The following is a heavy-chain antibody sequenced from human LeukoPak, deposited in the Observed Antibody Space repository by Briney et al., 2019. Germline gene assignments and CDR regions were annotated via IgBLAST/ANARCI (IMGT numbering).Heavy chain of an antibody. CDR1: GFTFSSYS. CDR3: ARDAADVDTAARFDY. D-gene: IGHD5-18*01. J-gene: IGHJ4*02. CDR2: IASRSTHI. V-gene: IGHV3-21*04. Sequence: GGSLRLSCAASGFTFSSYSMNWVRQAPGKGLEWVSCIASRSTHIYYGDSMKGRFTISRDNAKNSLYLQMNSLRAEDTAVYYCARDAADVDTAARFDYWGQGTLVTVSS.